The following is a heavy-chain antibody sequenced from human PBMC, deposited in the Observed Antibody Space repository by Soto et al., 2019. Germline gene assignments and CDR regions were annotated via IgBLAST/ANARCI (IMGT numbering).Heavy chain of an antibody. CDR3: ASSFLGYCSGGSCPPNAFDI. J-gene: IGHJ3*02. D-gene: IGHD2-15*01. Sequence: EAQLVESGGGLVQPGGSLRLSCAASGFTVSSNYMSWVRQAPGKGLEWVSVIYSGGSTYYADSVKGRFTISRDNSKNTLYLQMNSLRAEDTAVYYCASSFLGYCSGGSCPPNAFDIWGQGTMVTVSS. V-gene: IGHV3-66*01. CDR2: IYSGGST. CDR1: GFTVSSNY.